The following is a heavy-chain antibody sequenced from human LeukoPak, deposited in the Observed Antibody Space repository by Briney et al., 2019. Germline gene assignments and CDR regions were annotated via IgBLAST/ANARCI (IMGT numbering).Heavy chain of an antibody. CDR2: IYYSGST. V-gene: IGHV4-31*03. J-gene: IGHJ4*02. D-gene: IGHD3-22*01. CDR3: ARGRGYYYDSSGYYYGY. Sequence: SQTLSLTCTVSGGSISSGGYYWSWIRQHPGKGLEWIGYIYYSGSTYYNPSLKSRVTISVDTSKNQFSLKLSSVTAADTAVYYCARGRGYYYDSSGYYYGYWGQGTLVTVSS. CDR1: GGSISSGGYY.